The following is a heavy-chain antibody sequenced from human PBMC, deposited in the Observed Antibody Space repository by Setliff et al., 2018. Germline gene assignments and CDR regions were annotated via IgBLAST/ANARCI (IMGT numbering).Heavy chain of an antibody. J-gene: IGHJ4*02. D-gene: IGHD6-13*01. CDR2: INHSGST. CDR3: ARGRIAAALYYFDY. CDR1: GGSFSGYY. V-gene: IGHV4-34*01. Sequence: PSETLSLTCAVYGGSFSGYYWSWIRQPPGKGLEWIGEINHSGSTNYNPSLKSRVTISVDTSKNQFSLKLSSVTAADTAVYYRARGRIAAALYYFDYWGQGTLVTVSS.